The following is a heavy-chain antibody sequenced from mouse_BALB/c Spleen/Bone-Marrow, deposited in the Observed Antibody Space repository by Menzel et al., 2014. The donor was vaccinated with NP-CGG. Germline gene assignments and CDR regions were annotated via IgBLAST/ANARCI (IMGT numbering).Heavy chain of an antibody. CDR1: GYAFSSSW. D-gene: IGHD1-1*01. J-gene: IGHJ2*01. Sequence: VQLQESGPELVKPGASVKISCKASGYAFSSSWMNWVKQRPGQGLEWIGRIYPGDGDTNYNGKFKGKATLTADKSSSXAYMQLSSLTSVDSAVYFCARDYGSSYGGVDYWGQGTTLTVSS. CDR3: ARDYGSSYGGVDY. V-gene: IGHV1-82*01. CDR2: IYPGDGDT.